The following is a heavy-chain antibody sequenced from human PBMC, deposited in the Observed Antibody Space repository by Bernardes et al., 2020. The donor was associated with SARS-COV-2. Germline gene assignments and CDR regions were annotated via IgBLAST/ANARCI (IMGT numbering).Heavy chain of an antibody. D-gene: IGHD3-10*01. Sequence: GGSLRLSCAASGFTFSRYWMHWVRQAPGKGLVWVSRIDSDGSSTSYADAVKGRFTMSRDNAKNTLYLQMNSLTAEDTAVYYFTREHSDISASYSGSGDFQRWGQGTLVTGSS. V-gene: IGHV3-74*01. CDR2: IDSDGSST. J-gene: IGHJ1*01. CDR3: TREHSDISASYSGSGDFQR. CDR1: GFTFSRYW.